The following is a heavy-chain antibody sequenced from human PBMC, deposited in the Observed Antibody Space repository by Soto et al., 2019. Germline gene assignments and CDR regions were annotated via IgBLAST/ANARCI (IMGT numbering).Heavy chain of an antibody. D-gene: IGHD4-17*01. J-gene: IGHJ4*02. V-gene: IGHV1-3*01. CDR1: GYTFTSYA. CDR2: INAGNGNT. Sequence: ASVKVSCKASGYTFTSYAMHWVRQAPGQRLEWMGWINAGNGNTKYSQKFQGRVTITRDTSASTAYMELSGLRSEDTAVYYCARGDYVYLLFDYWGQGTLVTVSS. CDR3: ARGDYVYLLFDY.